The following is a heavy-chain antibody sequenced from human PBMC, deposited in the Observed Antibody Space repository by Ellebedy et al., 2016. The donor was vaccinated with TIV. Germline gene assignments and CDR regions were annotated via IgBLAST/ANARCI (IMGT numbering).Heavy chain of an antibody. CDR2: ISYNGRNK. Sequence: GESLKISCAASGFSFSVYGMYWVRQSPGKGLEWLSSISYNGRNKYYADSVRGRFTISRDNTRNILYLQMGSLRADDTAVYYCARYMTAVGTMYFDYWGQGTLLTVSS. CDR1: GFSFSVYG. V-gene: IGHV3-30*14. J-gene: IGHJ4*02. D-gene: IGHD6-13*01. CDR3: ARYMTAVGTMYFDY.